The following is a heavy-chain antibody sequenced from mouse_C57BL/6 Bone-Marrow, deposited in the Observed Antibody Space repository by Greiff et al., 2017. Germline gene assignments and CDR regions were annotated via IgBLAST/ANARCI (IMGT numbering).Heavy chain of an antibody. J-gene: IGHJ1*03. CDR3: ARYYYGSLWYFDV. V-gene: IGHV3-8*01. Sequence: EVKLQESGPGLAKPSQTLSLTCSVTGYSITSDYWNWIRKFPGNKLEYMGYISYSGSTYYNPSLKSRISITRDTSNNQYYLQLNSVTTEDTATYYWARYYYGSLWYFDVWGTGTTVTVSS. CDR1: GYSITSDY. D-gene: IGHD1-1*01. CDR2: ISYSGST.